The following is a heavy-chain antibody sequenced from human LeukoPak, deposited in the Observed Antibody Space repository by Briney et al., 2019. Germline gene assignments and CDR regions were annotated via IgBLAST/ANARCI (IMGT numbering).Heavy chain of an antibody. Sequence: SVKVSCKASGGTFSSYAISWVRQAPGQGLEWMGGIIPIFGTANYAQKFQGRVTITADESTSTAYMELSSLRAEDTAVYYCARPNYDSSGYYWYYFDYWGQGTLVTVSS. D-gene: IGHD3-22*01. J-gene: IGHJ4*02. CDR2: IIPIFGTA. V-gene: IGHV1-69*13. CDR1: GGTFSSYA. CDR3: ARPNYDSSGYYWYYFDY.